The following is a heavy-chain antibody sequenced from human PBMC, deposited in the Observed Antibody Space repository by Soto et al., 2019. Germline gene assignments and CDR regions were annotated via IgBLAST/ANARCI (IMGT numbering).Heavy chain of an antibody. CDR1: GGSISSGDYY. D-gene: IGHD3-10*01. CDR3: AKDGDKDRGVICLDY. J-gene: IGHJ4*02. CDR2: IYYSGST. Sequence: KTSETLSLTCTVSGGSISSGDYYWSWIRQPPGKGLEWIGYIYYSGSTYYNPSLKSRVTISVDTSKNQFSLKLSSVTAADTAVYYCAKDGDKDRGVICLDYWGRGTLVTVSS. V-gene: IGHV4-30-4*01.